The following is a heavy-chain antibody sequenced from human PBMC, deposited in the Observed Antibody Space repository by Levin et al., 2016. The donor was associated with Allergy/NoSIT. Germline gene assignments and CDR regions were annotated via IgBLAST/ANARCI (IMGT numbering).Heavy chain of an antibody. CDR2: ISGRGGAT. Sequence: GGSLRLSCATSGFLFSTYAMTWVRQAPGKGLEWVSSISGRGGATYYADSVKGRFIISRDSSTNMVYLQMDNLRAEDTGIYYCAKDGSGSFGWYDWYFALWGRGTLVTVSS. CDR3: AKDGSGSFGWYDWYFAL. D-gene: IGHD6-19*01. CDR1: GFLFSTYA. J-gene: IGHJ2*01. V-gene: IGHV3-23*01.